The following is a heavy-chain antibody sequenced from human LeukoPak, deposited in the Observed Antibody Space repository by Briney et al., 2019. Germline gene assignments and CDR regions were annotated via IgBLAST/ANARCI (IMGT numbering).Heavy chain of an antibody. J-gene: IGHJ6*02. CDR2: ISWNSGSI. CDR3: AKGKNYYGMDV. CDR1: GFTFSSYA. V-gene: IGHV3-9*01. Sequence: PGGSLRLSCAASGFTFSSYAMSWVRQAPGKGLEWVSGISWNSGSIGYADSVKGRFTISRDNAKNSLYLQMNSLRAEDTALYYCAKGKNYYGMDVWGQGTTVTVSS.